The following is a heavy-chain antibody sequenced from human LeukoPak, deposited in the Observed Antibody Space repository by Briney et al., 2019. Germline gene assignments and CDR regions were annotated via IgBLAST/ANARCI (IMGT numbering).Heavy chain of an antibody. CDR1: GGTFSSYA. V-gene: IGHV1-69*01. CDR3: AREWRDIVVVPAAMPPYFYGMDV. CDR2: IIPIFGTA. Sequence: ASVKVSCKASGGTFSSYAISWVRQAPGQGLEWMGGIIPIFGTASYAQKFQGRVTITADESTSTAYMELSSLRSEDTAVYYCAREWRDIVVVPAAMPPYFYGMDVWGQGTTVTVSS. J-gene: IGHJ6*02. D-gene: IGHD2-2*01.